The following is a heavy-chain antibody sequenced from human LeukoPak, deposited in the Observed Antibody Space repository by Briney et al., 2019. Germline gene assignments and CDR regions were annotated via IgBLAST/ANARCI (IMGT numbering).Heavy chain of an antibody. CDR2: INHSGST. CDR3: ARVSSSWSFYYMDV. Sequence: SETLSLTCAVYGGSFSGYYWSWIRQPPGKGLEWIGEINHSGSTNYNPSLKSRVTISVDTSKNQFSLTLSSVTAADTAVYYCARVSSSWSFYYMDVWGKGTTVTVSS. V-gene: IGHV4-34*01. CDR1: GGSFSGYY. J-gene: IGHJ6*03. D-gene: IGHD6-13*01.